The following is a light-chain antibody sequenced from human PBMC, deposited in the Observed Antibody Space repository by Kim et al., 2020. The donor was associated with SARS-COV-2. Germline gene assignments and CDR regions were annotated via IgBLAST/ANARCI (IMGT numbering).Light chain of an antibody. CDR1: SSNIGSNT. V-gene: IGLV1-44*01. J-gene: IGLJ2*01. CDR3: AAWDDSLNGLV. Sequence: ELTQPPSASGTPGQRVTISCSGSSSNIGSNTVNWYQQLPGTAPKLLIYSNNQRPSGVRDRFSGSKSGTSASLAISGLQSEDEADYYCAAWDDSLNGLVFGGGTQLTVL. CDR2: SNN.